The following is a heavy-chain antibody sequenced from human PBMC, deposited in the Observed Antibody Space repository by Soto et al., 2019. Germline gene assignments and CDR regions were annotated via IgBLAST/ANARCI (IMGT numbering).Heavy chain of an antibody. V-gene: IGHV1-3*01. D-gene: IGHD2-2*01. Sequence: QRLEWMGWINAGNGNTKYSQKFQGRVTITRDTSASTAYMELSSLRSEDTAVYYCARDRYCSSTSCHDAFDIWGQGTMVTVSS. J-gene: IGHJ3*02. CDR2: INAGNGNT. CDR3: ARDRYCSSTSCHDAFDI.